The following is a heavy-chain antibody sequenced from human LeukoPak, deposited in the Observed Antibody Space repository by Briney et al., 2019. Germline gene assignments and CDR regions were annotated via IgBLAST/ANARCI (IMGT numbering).Heavy chain of an antibody. D-gene: IGHD1-26*01. CDR1: GFTFSSNS. Sequence: GVSLRLSCAASGFTFSSNSMNWVRQAPGKGLEWVSSISSSSSYIYYADSMKGRFTISRDNAKNSLYLQMNSLRAGDTAVYYCARAILGITDWYFDLWGRGTLVTVSS. J-gene: IGHJ2*01. CDR2: ISSSSSYI. CDR3: ARAILGITDWYFDL. V-gene: IGHV3-21*01.